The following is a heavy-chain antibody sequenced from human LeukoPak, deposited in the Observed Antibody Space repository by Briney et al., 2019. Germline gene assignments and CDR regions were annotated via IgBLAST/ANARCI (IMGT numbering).Heavy chain of an antibody. V-gene: IGHV3-23*01. Sequence: GGSLRLSCAASGFTFSTYAMTWVRQAPGKGLEWVSSITANGWSTYYADSVKGRLNISRDNYKHTLSLQMNSLRADDTSVYHCARDSGSYLQPTDYWGQGTLVTVAS. J-gene: IGHJ4*02. CDR1: GFTFSTYA. CDR2: ITANGWST. D-gene: IGHD1-26*01. CDR3: ARDSGSYLQPTDY.